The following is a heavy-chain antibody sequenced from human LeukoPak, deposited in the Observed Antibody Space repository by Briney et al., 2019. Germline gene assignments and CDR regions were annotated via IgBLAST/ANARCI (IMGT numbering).Heavy chain of an antibody. V-gene: IGHV3-7*03. J-gene: IGHJ4*02. CDR1: GFTFSSYW. CDR2: IKQDGSEK. Sequence: GGSLRLSCAAYGFTFSSYWMSWDRQAPGKGLEWVANIKQDGSEKYYVDSVKGRFTISRDNAKNSLYLQMNSLRAEDTAVYYCARDSGATIVDYWGQGTLVTVSS. D-gene: IGHD5-12*01. CDR3: ARDSGATIVDY.